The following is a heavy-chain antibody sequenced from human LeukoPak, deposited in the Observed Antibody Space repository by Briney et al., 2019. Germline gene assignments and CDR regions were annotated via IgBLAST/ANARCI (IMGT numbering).Heavy chain of an antibody. V-gene: IGHV3-30*02. CDR3: AKDRWYSSSWYYFGY. J-gene: IGHJ4*02. CDR1: GFTFSSNG. Sequence: GGSLRLSFSASGFTFSSNGMHWVRQAPGKGLEWVAFIRYDGSNKYYTDSVKGRFTISRDNSKNTLYLQMSSLRAEDTAVYSCAKDRWYSSSWYYFGYWGQGTLVTVSS. D-gene: IGHD6-6*01. CDR2: IRYDGSNK.